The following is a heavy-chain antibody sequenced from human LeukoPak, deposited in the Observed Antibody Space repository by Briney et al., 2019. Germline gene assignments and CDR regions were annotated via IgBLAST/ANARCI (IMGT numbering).Heavy chain of an antibody. CDR2: ISYDGSNK. Sequence: PGGSLRLSCAASGFTFSSYAMSWVRQAPGKGLEWVAVISYDGSNKYYADSVKGRFTISRDNSKNTLYLQMNSLRAEDTAVYYCARITRAMVRGVYYYGMDVWGQGTTVTVSS. J-gene: IGHJ6*02. CDR1: GFTFSSYA. D-gene: IGHD3-10*01. V-gene: IGHV3-30-3*01. CDR3: ARITRAMVRGVYYYGMDV.